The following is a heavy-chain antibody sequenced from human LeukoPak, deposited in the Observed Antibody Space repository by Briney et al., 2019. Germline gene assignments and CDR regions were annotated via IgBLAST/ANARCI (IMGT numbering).Heavy chain of an antibody. CDR2: DYYSGNT. CDR1: GGSISSYY. J-gene: IGHJ4*02. CDR3: ARVFYGSGSFGTFYFDS. Sequence: PSETLSLTCTVSGGSISSYYWSWIRQPPGKGLEWIGYDYYSGNTNYNPSLKSRVSISVDTSKNQFSLRLNSVTAADTAVYYCARVFYGSGSFGTFYFDSWGQGTLVTVSS. D-gene: IGHD3-10*01. V-gene: IGHV4-59*01.